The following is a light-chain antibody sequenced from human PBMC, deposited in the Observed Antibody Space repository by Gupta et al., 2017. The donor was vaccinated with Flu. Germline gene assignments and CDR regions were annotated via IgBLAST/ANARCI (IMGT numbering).Light chain of an antibody. Sequence: VTLSLSPGEGATLSCRASQSVTSSLAWYQQKPGQAPRLLIYGASTRAAGIPDRFTGGGSGTDFSLTIDRLEPEDFAVYFCQQYGSSSPWTFGQGTKVEVK. CDR2: GAS. J-gene: IGKJ1*01. V-gene: IGKV3-20*01. CDR3: QQYGSSSPWT. CDR1: QSVTSS.